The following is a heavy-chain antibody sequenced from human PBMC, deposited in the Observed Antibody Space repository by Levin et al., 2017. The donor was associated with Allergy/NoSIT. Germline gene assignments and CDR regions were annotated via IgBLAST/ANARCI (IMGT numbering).Heavy chain of an antibody. CDR2: IYPGDSDT. Sequence: KSGESLKISCQGSGYSFANYWIAWVRQMPGKGLEWMGIIYPGDSDTRYSPSFQGQVTISTDKSISTAYLQWSSLKASDTAMYYCAKGGVQLWDLFDYWGQGTLVTVSS. J-gene: IGHJ4*02. D-gene: IGHD5-18*01. CDR1: GYSFANYW. CDR3: AKGGVQLWDLFDY. V-gene: IGHV5-51*01.